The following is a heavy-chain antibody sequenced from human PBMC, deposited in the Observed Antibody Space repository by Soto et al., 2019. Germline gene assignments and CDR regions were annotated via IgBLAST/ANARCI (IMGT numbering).Heavy chain of an antibody. CDR1: GFTLSDHY. V-gene: IGHV3-72*01. D-gene: IGHD3-3*01. J-gene: IGHJ4*02. Sequence: EVQLVESGGGLVQPGGSLRLSCAASGFTLSDHYWDWVGQAPGKGLEWVGRSRNRVKSFTTAYAASVRGRFTFSRDDSTNSLYLQMNSLKTDDTAVYYCARASTPDSTGYDYWGQGPLVTVSS. CDR2: SRNRVKSFTT. CDR3: ARASTPDSTGYDY.